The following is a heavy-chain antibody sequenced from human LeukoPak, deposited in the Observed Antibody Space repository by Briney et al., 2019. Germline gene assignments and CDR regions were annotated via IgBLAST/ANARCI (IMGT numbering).Heavy chain of an antibody. CDR3: ASGMVARFDY. CDR2: IHYRGST. J-gene: IGHJ4*02. D-gene: IGHD5-12*01. V-gene: IGHV4-59*08. CDR1: GGSISSNY. Sequence: SETLSLTCSASGGSISSNYWNWIRQPPGKGLEWIGYIHYRGSTNYNPSLKSRVTISIDTSKNQFSLKLTSVTAAGAAVYYCASGMVARFDYWGQGTLVTVSS.